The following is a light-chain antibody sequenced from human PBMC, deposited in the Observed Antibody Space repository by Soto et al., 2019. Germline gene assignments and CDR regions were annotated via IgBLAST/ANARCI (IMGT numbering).Light chain of an antibody. V-gene: IGLV2-23*02. CDR1: SSDVGTYNL. Sequence: SVLPQPASVSVSPGQSITISCTRTSSDVGTYNLVSWHQQHPGKAPKLMIYEVSKRPSGVSTRFSGSKSDNTASLTISGLQAEDEADYYCCSYARSSSYVFGTGTKVTVL. J-gene: IGLJ1*01. CDR2: EVS. CDR3: CSYARSSSYV.